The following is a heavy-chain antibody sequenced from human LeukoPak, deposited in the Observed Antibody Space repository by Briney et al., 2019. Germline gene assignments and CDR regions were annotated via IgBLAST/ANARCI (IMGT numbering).Heavy chain of an antibody. J-gene: IGHJ6*03. Sequence: SETLSLTCTVSGYSISSGYYWDWIRQPPGKGLEWIGAIYHSGSTYYNPSLRSRVTISVDTSKNQFSLKLSSVTAADTAVYYCARGSFLEWLGDYYMDVWGKGTTVTVSS. CDR2: IYHSGST. CDR3: ARGSFLEWLGDYYMDV. CDR1: GYSISSGYY. V-gene: IGHV4-38-2*02. D-gene: IGHD3-3*01.